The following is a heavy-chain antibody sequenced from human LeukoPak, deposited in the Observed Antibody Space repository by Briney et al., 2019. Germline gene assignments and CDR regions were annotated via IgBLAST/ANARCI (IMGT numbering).Heavy chain of an antibody. Sequence: ASVKVSCKASGYTFTSYDINWVRQATGQGLEWMGWMNPNSGNTGYAQKFQGRVTMTRNTSISTAYMELSSLRSEDTAVYYCARGTADAAMVSNFWLQGTLVTVSS. J-gene: IGHJ4*02. CDR3: ARGTADAAMVSNF. D-gene: IGHD5-18*01. CDR1: GYTFTSYD. V-gene: IGHV1-8*01. CDR2: MNPNSGNT.